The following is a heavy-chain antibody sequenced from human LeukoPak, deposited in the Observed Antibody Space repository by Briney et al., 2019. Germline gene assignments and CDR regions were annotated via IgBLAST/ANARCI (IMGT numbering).Heavy chain of an antibody. CDR3: AREGSFYGTRDF. CDR1: GESMSTGTYY. Sequence: SQTLSLTCTVSGESMSTGTYYWSWIRQPAGKGLEWIGRIFKAGTTYYNPSLTSRATISIDTSQNQFFLNVTSVPGADTAVYYCAREGSFYGTRDFWGQGTLVSVSP. CDR2: IFKAGTT. J-gene: IGHJ4*02. V-gene: IGHV4-61*02. D-gene: IGHD1-14*01.